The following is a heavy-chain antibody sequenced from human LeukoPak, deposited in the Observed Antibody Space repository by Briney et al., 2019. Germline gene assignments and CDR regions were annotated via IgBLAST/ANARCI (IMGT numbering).Heavy chain of an antibody. Sequence: GASVKVCCKASGGTFSSYSISWVGQAPGQGLEWMGRIIPILGIANYAQKFQGRVTITADKSTSTTYMELSSLRSEDTAVYYCARGYYDSSVLGLRRRLNMFDIWGQGTMVTVSS. CDR3: ARGYYDSSVLGLRRRLNMFDI. D-gene: IGHD3-22*01. V-gene: IGHV1-69*02. CDR2: IIPILGIA. J-gene: IGHJ3*02. CDR1: GGTFSSYS.